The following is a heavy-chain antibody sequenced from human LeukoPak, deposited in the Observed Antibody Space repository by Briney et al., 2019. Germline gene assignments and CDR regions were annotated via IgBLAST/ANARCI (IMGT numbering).Heavy chain of an antibody. CDR3: AKGREIAVAGFEDWFDP. V-gene: IGHV1-69*04. J-gene: IGHJ5*02. CDR2: IIPIFGIA. CDR1: GGTFSSYA. D-gene: IGHD6-19*01. Sequence: SVKVSCKASGGTFSSYAISWVRQAPGQGLEWMGRIIPIFGIANYAQKFQGRVTITADKSTSTACMELSSLRSEDTAVYYCAKGREIAVAGFEDWFDPWGQGTLVTVSS.